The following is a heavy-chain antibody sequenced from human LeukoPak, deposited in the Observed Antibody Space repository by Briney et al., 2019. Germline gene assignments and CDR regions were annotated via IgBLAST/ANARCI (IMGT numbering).Heavy chain of an antibody. CDR3: ARDIKSGSYPAYGFQH. CDR1: GFTFSSYA. J-gene: IGHJ1*01. V-gene: IGHV3-23*01. CDR2: ISGSGGST. D-gene: IGHD1-26*01. Sequence: GGSLRLSCAASGFTFSSYAMSWVRQAPGKGLEWVSAISGSGGSTYYADSVKGRFTISRDNSKNTLYLQMNSLRAEDTAVHYCARDIKSGSYPAYGFQHWGQGTLVTVSS.